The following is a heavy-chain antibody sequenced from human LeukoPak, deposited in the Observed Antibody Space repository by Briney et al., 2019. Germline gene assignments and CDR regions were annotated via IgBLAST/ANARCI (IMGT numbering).Heavy chain of an antibody. CDR2: ISGSGGST. Sequence: GGSLRLSCAASGFTFSSSAMSRVRQAPGKGLEWVSAISGSGGSTYYADSVKGRFTISRDNSKNTLYLQMNSLRADDTAVYYCAKERGSGSYYDYYYYMDVWGKGTTVTVSS. D-gene: IGHD3-10*01. CDR3: AKERGSGSYYDYYYYMDV. J-gene: IGHJ6*03. CDR1: GFTFSSSA. V-gene: IGHV3-23*01.